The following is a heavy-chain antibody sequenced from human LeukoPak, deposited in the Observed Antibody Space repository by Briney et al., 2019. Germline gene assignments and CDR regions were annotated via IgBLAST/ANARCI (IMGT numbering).Heavy chain of an antibody. Sequence: SETLSLTCTVSGGSISSYYWSWIRQPPGKGLEWIGYIYYSGSTNYSPSLKSRVTISVDTSKNQFSLKLSSVTAADTAVYYCARDSFGNSSSWYWGYFDYWGQEPWSPSPQ. D-gene: IGHD6-13*01. CDR2: IYYSGST. V-gene: IGHV4-59*12. CDR3: ARDSFGNSSSWYWGYFDY. J-gene: IGHJ4*01. CDR1: GGSISSYY.